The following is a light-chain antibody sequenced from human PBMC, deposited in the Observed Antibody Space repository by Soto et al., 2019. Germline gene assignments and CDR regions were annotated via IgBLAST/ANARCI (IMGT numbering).Light chain of an antibody. Sequence: EIVLTQSPGTLSLSPGERATLSCRASQSVSSSYLAWYQQKPGQAPRLLIYGASSRATGIPDRFSGSGSGTDFTLTISRLDPEDCAVYYCQQYGSSSFTFGPGTKVDIK. CDR2: GAS. V-gene: IGKV3-20*01. J-gene: IGKJ3*01. CDR1: QSVSSSY. CDR3: QQYGSSSFT.